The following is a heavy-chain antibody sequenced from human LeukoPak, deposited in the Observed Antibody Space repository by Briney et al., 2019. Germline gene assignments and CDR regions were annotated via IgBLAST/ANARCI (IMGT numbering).Heavy chain of an antibody. V-gene: IGHV3-23*01. CDR2: ISGSGGST. J-gene: IGHJ4*02. Sequence: GGSLRLSCAASGFTFTSYAMSWVRQAPGKGLEWVSAISGSGGSTYYADSVKGRFTISRDNSKNTLYLQMNSLRAEDTAVYYCAKDSMATIPEDYFDYWGQGTLVTVSS. CDR3: AKDSMATIPEDYFDY. CDR1: GFTFTSYA. D-gene: IGHD5-24*01.